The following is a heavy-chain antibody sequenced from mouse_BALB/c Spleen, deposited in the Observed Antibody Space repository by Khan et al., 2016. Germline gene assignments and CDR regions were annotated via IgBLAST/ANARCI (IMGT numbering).Heavy chain of an antibody. CDR3: ARGYDWYFDV. CDR2: INPGSGGT. V-gene: IGHV1-54*01. Sequence: QVQLKQSGAELVRPGTSVKVSCKASGYAFTNYLIEWVKQRPGQGLEWIGVINPGSGGTNYNEKFKGKATLTADKSSSTAYMQLSSLTSDDSAVSFCARGYDWYFDVWGAGTTVTVSS. J-gene: IGHJ1*01. CDR1: GYAFTNYL. D-gene: IGHD2-14*01.